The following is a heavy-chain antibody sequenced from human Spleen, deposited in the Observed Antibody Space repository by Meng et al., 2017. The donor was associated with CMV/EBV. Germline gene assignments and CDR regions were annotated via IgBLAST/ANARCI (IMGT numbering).Heavy chain of an antibody. D-gene: IGHD3-10*01. CDR2: ISSDGSDK. CDR1: GFPFSRYV. J-gene: IGHJ5*02. V-gene: IGHV3-30*03. CDR3: ARAEYYYGSGSYYNA. Sequence: GGSLRLSCTASGFPFSRYVIYWVRQAPGKGLEWVAAISSDGSDKYYGDSVKGRFTISRDNSKNTLYLQMNSLRAEDTAVYYCARAEYYYGSGSYYNAWGQGTLVTVSS.